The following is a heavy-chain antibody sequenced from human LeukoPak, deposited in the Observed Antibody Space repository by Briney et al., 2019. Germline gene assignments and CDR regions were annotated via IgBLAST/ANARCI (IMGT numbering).Heavy chain of an antibody. J-gene: IGHJ4*02. Sequence: SETLSLTCTVSGGSISSYYWSWIRQPPGKGLEWIGYIYYSGSTNYNPSLKSRVTISVDTSKNQFSLKLSSVTAADTAVYYCARGSYYDILTGYYNVRRTAFDYWGQGTLVTVSS. CDR3: ARGSYYDILTGYYNVRRTAFDY. CDR2: IYYSGST. CDR1: GGSISSYY. D-gene: IGHD3-9*01. V-gene: IGHV4-59*12.